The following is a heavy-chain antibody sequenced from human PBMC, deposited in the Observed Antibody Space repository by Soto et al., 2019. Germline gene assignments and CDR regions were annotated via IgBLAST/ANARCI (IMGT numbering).Heavy chain of an antibody. D-gene: IGHD5-18*01. J-gene: IGHJ6*02. CDR2: ISYDGSDK. Sequence: QVHLVESGGGVVQPGRSLRLSCAASGFTFSNYDMHWVRQAPGKGLEWVAVISYDGSDKYNANSVKGRFTISRDNSKNTLYLQMNSLRAEDTAVYYCARDTGPNGYNYYYFGMDVWGQGTTVTVSS. V-gene: IGHV3-30-3*01. CDR3: ARDTGPNGYNYYYFGMDV. CDR1: GFTFSNYD.